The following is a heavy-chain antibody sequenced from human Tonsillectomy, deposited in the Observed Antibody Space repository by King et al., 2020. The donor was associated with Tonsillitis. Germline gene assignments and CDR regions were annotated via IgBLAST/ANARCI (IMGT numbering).Heavy chain of an antibody. CDR3: AKIGTAYGAFDI. Sequence: QLVQSGAEVKKPGASLKVSCKASGYTFTGYHMHWVRQARGQGLEWMGWISTNSGGTNYAQMFQGRVTMTRDTSITTAYMELSGLRSDDTAVYYCAKIGTAYGAFDIWGQGTMVTVSS. D-gene: IGHD3-10*01. V-gene: IGHV1-2*02. CDR1: GYTFTGYH. CDR2: ISTNSGGT. J-gene: IGHJ3*02.